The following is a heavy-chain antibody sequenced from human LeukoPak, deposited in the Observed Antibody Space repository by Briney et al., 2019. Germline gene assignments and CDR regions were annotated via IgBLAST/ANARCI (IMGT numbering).Heavy chain of an antibody. V-gene: IGHV3-23*01. CDR2: ISGGGGST. D-gene: IGHD3-16*01. CDR1: GFTFTNYA. CDR3: ARDGGAPLAFDY. Sequence: GGSLRLSCAASGFTFTNYAMSWVRQAPGKGLEWVSGISGGGGSTYYADSVKGRFTISRDNAKNSLYLQMNSLRAEDTAVYYCARDGGAPLAFDYWGQGTLVTVSS. J-gene: IGHJ4*02.